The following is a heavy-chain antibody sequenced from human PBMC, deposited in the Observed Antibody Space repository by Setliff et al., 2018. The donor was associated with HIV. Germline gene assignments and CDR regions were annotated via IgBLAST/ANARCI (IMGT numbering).Heavy chain of an antibody. J-gene: IGHJ4*02. CDR1: GGSISSYY. V-gene: IGHV4-59*08. Sequence: ETLSLTCTVSGGSISSYYWSWIRQPPGKGLEWIGEIDHSGSTNYNPSLKSRVTISVDTSKNQFSLKLSSVTAADTAIYYCARQVSIPGVAITPVDYWGQGALVTVSS. CDR3: ARQVSIPGVAITPVDY. D-gene: IGHD5-12*01. CDR2: IDHSGST.